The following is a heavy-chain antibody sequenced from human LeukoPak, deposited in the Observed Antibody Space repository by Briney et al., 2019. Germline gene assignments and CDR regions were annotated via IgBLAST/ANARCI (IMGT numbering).Heavy chain of an antibody. Sequence: ASVKVSCKASGYTFTSYVINWVRQATGQGLEWMGWMNPNSSNTGYAQKFQGRVTMTRNTSISTAYMELSSLRSEDTAVYYCARGRTTGTTRYWFDPWGQGTLVTVSS. V-gene: IGHV1-8*01. CDR3: ARGRTTGTTRYWFDP. D-gene: IGHD1-1*01. CDR1: GYTFTSYV. J-gene: IGHJ5*02. CDR2: MNPNSSNT.